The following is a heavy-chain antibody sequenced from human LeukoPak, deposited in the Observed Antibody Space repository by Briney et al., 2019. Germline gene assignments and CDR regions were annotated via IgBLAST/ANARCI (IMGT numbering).Heavy chain of an antibody. V-gene: IGHV4-61*02. CDR2: IYSSGRT. CDR1: GGSISSGNYY. CDR3: ARARRIYYDSSGHFLHYFDY. J-gene: IGHJ4*02. D-gene: IGHD3-22*01. Sequence: SETLSLTCTVSGGSISSGNYYWSWIRQPAGKGLEWIGRIYSSGRTNYNPSLKSRVTISVDTSKNQFSLQLSSVTAADTAVYYCARARRIYYDSSGHFLHYFDYWGQGTLVTVSS.